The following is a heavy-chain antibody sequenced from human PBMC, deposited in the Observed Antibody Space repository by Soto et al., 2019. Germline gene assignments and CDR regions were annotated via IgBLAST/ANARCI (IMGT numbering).Heavy chain of an antibody. CDR2: IYYSGST. V-gene: IGHV4-59*01. CDR1: GGSISSYY. CDR3: ARDSILNAYSSSQLPRYYYYYGMDV. Sequence: SETLSLTCTVSGGSISSYYWSWIRQPPGKGLEWIGYIYYSGSTNYNPSLKSRVTISVDTSKNQFSLKLSSVTAADTAVYYCARDSILNAYSSSQLPRYYYYYGMDVWGQGTTVTVSS. D-gene: IGHD6-6*01. J-gene: IGHJ6*02.